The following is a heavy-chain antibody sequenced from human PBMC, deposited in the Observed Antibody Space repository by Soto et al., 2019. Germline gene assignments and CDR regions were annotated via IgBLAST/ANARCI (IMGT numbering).Heavy chain of an antibody. J-gene: IGHJ6*02. V-gene: IGHV3-30-3*01. CDR1: GFNINNYA. Sequence: PGGSLRLSCAASGFNINNYAMNWVRQAPGKGLEWVAVISYDGSNKKYSDPVKGRFTISRDYSKNTLYLQINSLRAEDTAVYYCARDGSTSWAYYNGMDVWGQGITVTVSS. CDR3: ARDGSTSWAYYNGMDV. D-gene: IGHD6-13*01. CDR2: ISYDGSNK.